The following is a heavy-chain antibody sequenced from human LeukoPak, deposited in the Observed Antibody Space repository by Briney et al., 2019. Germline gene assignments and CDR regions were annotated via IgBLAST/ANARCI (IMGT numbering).Heavy chain of an antibody. Sequence: GESLKISCKGSGYSFPSYWIGWVRQMPGKGLEWMGIIYPGDSDTRYSPSFQGQVAISADKSISTAYLQWSSLKASDTAMYYCARGPLFFGGDCEYCFDYWGQGTLVTDSS. CDR3: ARGPLFFGGDCEYCFDY. J-gene: IGHJ4*02. CDR1: GYSFPSYW. CDR2: IYPGDSDT. D-gene: IGHD2-21*02. V-gene: IGHV5-51*01.